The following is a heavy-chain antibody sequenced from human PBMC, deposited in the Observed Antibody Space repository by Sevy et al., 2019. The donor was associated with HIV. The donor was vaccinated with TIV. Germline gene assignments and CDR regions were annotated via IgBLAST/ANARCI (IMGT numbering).Heavy chain of an antibody. D-gene: IGHD3-22*01. CDR3: AKEVNYYDSSVYLWYFDL. J-gene: IGHJ2*01. V-gene: IGHV3-30*18. Sequence: GGSLRLSCAASGFTFSSYGMHWVRQAPGKGLEWVAVISYDGSNKYYADSVKGRFTISRDNSKNTLYLQMNSLRAEDTAVYYCAKEVNYYDSSVYLWYFDLWGRGTLVTVSS. CDR2: ISYDGSNK. CDR1: GFTFSSYG.